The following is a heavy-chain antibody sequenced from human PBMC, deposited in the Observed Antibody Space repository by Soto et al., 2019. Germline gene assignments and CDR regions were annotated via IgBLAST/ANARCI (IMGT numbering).Heavy chain of an antibody. Sequence: SETLSLTCTFSGGSIISGGYYWSWIRQHPGKGLEWIGYIYYSGSTYYNPSLKSRVTISVDTSKNQFSLKLSSVTAADTAVYYCASAASPYYHNDAFDIWGQGTMVTVSS. J-gene: IGHJ3*02. D-gene: IGHD3-10*01. CDR1: GGSIISGGYY. CDR3: ASAASPYYHNDAFDI. CDR2: IYYSGST. V-gene: IGHV4-31*03.